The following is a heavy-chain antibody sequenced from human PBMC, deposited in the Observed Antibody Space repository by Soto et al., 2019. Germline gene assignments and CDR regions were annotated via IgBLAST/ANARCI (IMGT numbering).Heavy chain of an antibody. D-gene: IGHD6-19*01. Sequence: PGGSLRLSCAASGFTFSSYAMSWVRQAPGKGLEWVSAISGSGGSTYYADSVKGRFTISRDNSKNTLYLQMNSLRAEDTAVCYCAMPQLSEGGWYYMVYGGQGTLVTVSS. V-gene: IGHV3-23*01. CDR2: ISGSGGST. CDR3: AMPQLSEGGWYYMVY. CDR1: GFTFSSYA. J-gene: IGHJ4*02.